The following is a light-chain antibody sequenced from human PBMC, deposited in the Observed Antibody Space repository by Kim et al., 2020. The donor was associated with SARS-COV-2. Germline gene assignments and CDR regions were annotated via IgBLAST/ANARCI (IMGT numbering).Light chain of an antibody. CDR2: GKN. J-gene: IGLJ2*01. V-gene: IGLV3-19*01. Sequence: SSELTQDPAVSVALGQTVRITCQGDSLRSYYATWYQQKPGQAPVLVIYGKNNRPSGIPDRFSGSSSGNTASLTMTGAQAEDEADYYCNSRDSSANRVVFGGGTQLTVL. CDR1: SLRSYY. CDR3: NSRDSSANRVV.